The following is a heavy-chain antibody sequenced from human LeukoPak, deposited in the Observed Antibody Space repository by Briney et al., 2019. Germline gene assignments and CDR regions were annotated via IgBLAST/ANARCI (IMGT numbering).Heavy chain of an antibody. J-gene: IGHJ6*03. CDR2: MNPNSGNT. Sequence: ASVKVSCKASGYTFTSYDINWVRQATGQGLEWMGWMNPNSGNTGYAQKFQGRVTITRNTSISTAYMELSSLRSEDTAVYYCAKAPTYRYYYYMDVWGKGTTVTVSS. CDR3: AKAPTYRYYYYMDV. CDR1: GYTFTSYD. V-gene: IGHV1-8*03.